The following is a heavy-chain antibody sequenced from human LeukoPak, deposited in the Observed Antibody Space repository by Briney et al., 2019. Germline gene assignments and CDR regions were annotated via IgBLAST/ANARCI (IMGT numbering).Heavy chain of an antibody. CDR2: INWNGGST. CDR1: GFTFDDYG. CDR3: AGRGYCSGGSCYSAAFDI. J-gene: IGHJ3*02. Sequence: PGGSLRPSCAASGFTFDDYGMSWVRQAPGKGLEWVSGINWNGGSTGYADSVKGRFTISRDNAKNSLYLQMNSLRAEDTALYYCAGRGYCSGGSCYSAAFDIWGQGTMVTVSS. D-gene: IGHD2-15*01. V-gene: IGHV3-20*04.